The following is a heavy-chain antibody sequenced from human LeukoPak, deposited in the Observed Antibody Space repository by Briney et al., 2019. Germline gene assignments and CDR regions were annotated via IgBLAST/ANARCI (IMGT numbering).Heavy chain of an antibody. V-gene: IGHV3-7*01. CDR2: IKRDGSQK. CDR3: ARLGLEVGGPNWFDP. D-gene: IGHD1-1*01. Sequence: QTEGSLRLSCAAPGFSFSSNWMGWVRQAPGKGLEWVAHIKRDGSQKYYLDSVKGRFTISRDNAKNSLYLQMNSLRVEDTAVYYCARLGLEVGGPNWFDPWGQGTLVTVSS. CDR1: GFSFSSNW. J-gene: IGHJ5*02.